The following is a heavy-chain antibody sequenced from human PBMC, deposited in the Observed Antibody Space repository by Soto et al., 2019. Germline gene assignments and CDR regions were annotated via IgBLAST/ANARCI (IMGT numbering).Heavy chain of an antibody. V-gene: IGHV1-3*01. CDR3: ARYSSSWYQAFEI. J-gene: IGHJ3*02. Sequence: QVHLVQSGAEVKKPGASVKVSCKASGYTFTTYAMHWVRQAPGQRLEWMGWINAANGNTKYSQKFQGRVTITRDTSASTGYIELNSLRSEDTAVYYCARYSSSWYQAFEIWGQGTMVTVSS. CDR2: INAANGNT. D-gene: IGHD6-13*01. CDR1: GYTFTTYA.